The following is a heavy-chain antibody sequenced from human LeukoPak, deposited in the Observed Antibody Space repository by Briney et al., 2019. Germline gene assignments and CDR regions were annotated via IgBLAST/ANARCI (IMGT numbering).Heavy chain of an antibody. Sequence: ASVKVSCKASGYTFTSYDINWVRQAPGQGLEWMGGIIPIFGTANYAQKFQGRVTITADKSTSTAYMELSSLRSEDTAVYYCARGGSRYCSGGSCYLGPDYWGQGTLVTVSS. D-gene: IGHD2-15*01. V-gene: IGHV1-69*06. CDR3: ARGGSRYCSGGSCYLGPDY. CDR1: GYTFTSYD. J-gene: IGHJ4*02. CDR2: IIPIFGTA.